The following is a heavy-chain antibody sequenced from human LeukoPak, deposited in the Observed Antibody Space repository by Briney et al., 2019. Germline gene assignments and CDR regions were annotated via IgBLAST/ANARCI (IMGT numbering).Heavy chain of an antibody. V-gene: IGHV1-18*01. CDR1: GYTFTSYG. D-gene: IGHD3-10*01. CDR2: ISAYNGNT. CDR3: ARDRYLRLMVRGVIMDY. Sequence: ASVKVSCKASGYTFTSYGISWVRQAPGQGLEWMGWISAYNGNTNYAQKLQGRVTMATDTSTSTAYMELRSLRSDDTAVYYCARDRYLRLMVRGVIMDYWGQGTLVTVSS. J-gene: IGHJ4*02.